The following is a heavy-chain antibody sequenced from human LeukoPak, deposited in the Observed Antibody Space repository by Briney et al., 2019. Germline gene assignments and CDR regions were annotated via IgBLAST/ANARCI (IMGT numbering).Heavy chain of an antibody. Sequence: GASVKVSCTASGYTFTGYYMHWVRQAPGQGLEWMGWINPNSGGTNYAQKFQGRVTMTRDTSISTAYMELSRLRSDDTAVYYCARDYYDSSGYVDYWGQGTLVTVSS. J-gene: IGHJ4*02. CDR1: GYTFTGYY. V-gene: IGHV1-2*02. CDR2: INPNSGGT. D-gene: IGHD3-22*01. CDR3: ARDYYDSSGYVDY.